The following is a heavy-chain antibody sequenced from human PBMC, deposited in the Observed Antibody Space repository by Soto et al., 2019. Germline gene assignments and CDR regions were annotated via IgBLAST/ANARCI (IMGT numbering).Heavy chain of an antibody. J-gene: IGHJ6*02. V-gene: IGHV4-59*01. CDR1: GGSISSYY. CDR2: IYYSGST. Sequence: ASETLSLTCTVSGGSISSYYWSWIRQPPGKGLEWIGYIYYSGSTNYNPSLKSRVTISVDTSKNQFSLKLSSVTAADTAVYYCARDQGTRYDFWNGSYGMDVWGQGTTVTVSS. D-gene: IGHD3-3*01. CDR3: ARDQGTRYDFWNGSYGMDV.